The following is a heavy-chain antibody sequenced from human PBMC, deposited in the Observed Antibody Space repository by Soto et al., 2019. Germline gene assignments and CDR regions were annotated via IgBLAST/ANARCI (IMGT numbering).Heavy chain of an antibody. CDR3: ARHSATVIMTDTGFVS. V-gene: IGHV4-39*01. J-gene: IGHJ4*02. D-gene: IGHD3-3*01. CDR1: GGSISSSSYF. CDR2: IYYDGST. Sequence: QLQLQESGPGLVKPSETLSLTCTVSGGSISSSSYFWGWIRQSPGKGLEWIGSIYYDGSTFYNPSLKSRVTIFVDTSKNQFSLNLSSVTAADTAVFYCARHSATVIMTDTGFVSWGQGTLVTVSA.